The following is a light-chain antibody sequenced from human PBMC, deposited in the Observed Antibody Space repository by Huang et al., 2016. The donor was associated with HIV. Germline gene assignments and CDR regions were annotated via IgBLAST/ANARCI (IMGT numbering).Light chain of an antibody. Sequence: EVVLTQSPDTLSLSPGGRATLHCRASQSLGSSSLAWYQQKPGQAPRLLIYATSTRPTGIPDRISGSGSVTDFSLTVTRLEPEDFAVYFCQRYGSSPPYTFGQGTKLEI. V-gene: IGKV3-20*01. CDR1: QSLGSSS. J-gene: IGKJ2*01. CDR2: ATS. CDR3: QRYGSSPPYT.